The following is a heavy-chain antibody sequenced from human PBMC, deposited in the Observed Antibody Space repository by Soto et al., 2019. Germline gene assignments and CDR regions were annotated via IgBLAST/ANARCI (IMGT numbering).Heavy chain of an antibody. J-gene: IGHJ4*02. CDR1: GYTFSDYG. V-gene: IGHV1-18*01. CDR3: ARGRGGYLSSSGHTHNYLDY. D-gene: IGHD3-22*01. CDR2: INVYSGTT. Sequence: QVHLVQSGSEVKTAGAAVKVSCKASGYTFSDYGVSWVRQAPGQGLEWMGWINVYSGTTNYLPKFQGRVTMTTDASTSTLYMELRDLSSEDTAVYYCARGRGGYLSSSGHTHNYLDYWGQGTLVTVSS.